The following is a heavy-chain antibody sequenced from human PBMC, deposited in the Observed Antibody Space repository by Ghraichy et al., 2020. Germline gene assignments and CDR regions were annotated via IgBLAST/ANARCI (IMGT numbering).Heavy chain of an antibody. CDR2: VSFDAYSE. CDR1: GFTFSSFA. CDR3: ARDAYSGSYSGIYMDV. V-gene: IGHV3-30-3*01. Sequence: GGSLRLSCAASGFTFSSFAMHWVRQAPGKGLEWVAVVSFDAYSEYYADSVKGRFTISRDNSKNTLYLQMNSLRAEDTAVYFCARDAYSGSYSGIYMDVWGKGTTVTVSS. J-gene: IGHJ6*03. D-gene: IGHD1-26*01.